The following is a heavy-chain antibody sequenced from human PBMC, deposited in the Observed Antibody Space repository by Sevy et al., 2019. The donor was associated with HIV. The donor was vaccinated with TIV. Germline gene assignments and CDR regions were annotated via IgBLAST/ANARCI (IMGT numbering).Heavy chain of an antibody. D-gene: IGHD3-3*01. J-gene: IGHJ6*02. CDR2: IWYDGSNK. Sequence: GGSLRLSCAASGFTFSSYGMHWVRQAPGKGLEWVAVIWYDGSNKYYADSVKGRFTISRDNSKNTLYLQMNSLRAEDTAVYYCARDDIASGSIFGVVIAYCYGMDVWGQGTTVTVSS. CDR3: ARDDIASGSIFGVVIAYCYGMDV. CDR1: GFTFSSYG. V-gene: IGHV3-33*01.